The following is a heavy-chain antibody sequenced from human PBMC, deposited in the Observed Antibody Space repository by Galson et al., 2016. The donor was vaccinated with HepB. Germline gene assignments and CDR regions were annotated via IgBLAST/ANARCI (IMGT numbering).Heavy chain of an antibody. J-gene: IGHJ5*02. CDR3: VRGGRAYWFDP. Sequence: SLRLSCAASGFPFSDYDMSWIRQAPGKGLEWVAVISGSGGTTFSADTVKGRFTIARDYTEDTLALQMNSLRAEDTAIYYCVRGGRAYWFDPWGQGTLVTVSS. CDR1: GFPFSDYD. CDR2: ISGSGGTT. V-gene: IGHV3-11*01. D-gene: IGHD2-15*01.